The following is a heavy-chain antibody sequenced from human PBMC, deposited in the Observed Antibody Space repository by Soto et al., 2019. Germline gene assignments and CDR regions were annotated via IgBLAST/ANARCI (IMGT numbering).Heavy chain of an antibody. Sequence: LRLSCAASGFTFSSYVMSWVRQAPGKGLEWVSGISGSDGSIYNADFVKGRFTISRDNSKNTLYLQMNSLTAEDTAVYYCAKGVLPFDYGMDVWGQGTTVTVSS. D-gene: IGHD3-3*01. V-gene: IGHV3-23*01. CDR1: GFTFSSYV. CDR3: AKGVLPFDYGMDV. CDR2: ISGSDGSI. J-gene: IGHJ6*02.